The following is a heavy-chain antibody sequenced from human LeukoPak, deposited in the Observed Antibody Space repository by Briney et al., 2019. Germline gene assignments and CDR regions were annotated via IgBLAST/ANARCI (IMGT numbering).Heavy chain of an antibody. Sequence: PRGSLRLSCAASGFTFYDYGMSSVRQAPGKGLEWGSGIYWNGRSTGSADSVKGRFTISRDNVKNSLYLQMNSLRAEDTALYYCARDPYDSGGYRRYYFDYWGQGTLVTVSS. CDR2: IYWNGRST. CDR1: GFTFYDYG. CDR3: ARDPYDSGGYRRYYFDY. D-gene: IGHD3-22*01. V-gene: IGHV3-20*04. J-gene: IGHJ4*02.